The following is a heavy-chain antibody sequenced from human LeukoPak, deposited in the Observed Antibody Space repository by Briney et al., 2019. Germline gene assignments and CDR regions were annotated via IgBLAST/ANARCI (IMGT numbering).Heavy chain of an antibody. CDR3: ARLGVGGSYSGIYYFNY. CDR1: GFTFSSYS. J-gene: IGHJ4*02. CDR2: ISSGNSYI. Sequence: GGSLRLSCAASGFTFSSYSMNWVRQAPGKGLEWVSSISSGNSYIYYEDSVKGRFTISRDNAKSSLYLQMNSLRAEDTAVYYCARLGVGGSYSGIYYFNYWGQGTLVTVSS. V-gene: IGHV3-21*01. D-gene: IGHD1-26*01.